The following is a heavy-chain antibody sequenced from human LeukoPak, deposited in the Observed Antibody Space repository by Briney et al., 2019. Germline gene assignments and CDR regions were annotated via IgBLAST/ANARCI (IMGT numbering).Heavy chain of an antibody. CDR1: GFNFDRYT. V-gene: IGHV3-43*01. CDR3: AKELDTMFFDY. J-gene: IGHJ4*02. CDR2: AGWAGGTA. Sequence: GGSLRLSCATSGFNFDRYTIHWVRQAPGKGLEWVSLAGWAGGTAFYSDSVRGRFTISRDSGRKSVYLQMNSLTTDDTAFYFCAKELDTMFFDYWGQGALVTVSS. D-gene: IGHD3-10*02.